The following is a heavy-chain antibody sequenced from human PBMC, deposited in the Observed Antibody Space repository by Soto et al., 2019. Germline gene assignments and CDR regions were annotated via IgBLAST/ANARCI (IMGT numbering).Heavy chain of an antibody. V-gene: IGHV4-34*01. J-gene: IGHJ4*02. CDR1: GGSFSGYY. Sequence: SETLSLTCAVYGGSFSGYYWSWIRQPPGKGLGWIGEINHSGSTNYNPSLKSRVTISVDTSKNQSSLKLSSVTAADTAVYYVASYFVGVVIRGWCYWGRGTLVTVSS. CDR2: INHSGST. D-gene: IGHD3-22*01. CDR3: ASYFVGVVIRGWCY.